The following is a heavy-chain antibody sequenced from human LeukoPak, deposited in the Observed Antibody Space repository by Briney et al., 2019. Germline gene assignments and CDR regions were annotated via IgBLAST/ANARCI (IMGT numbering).Heavy chain of an antibody. CDR3: ARGWVYCSSTSCYRNYYYYGMDV. Sequence: PSETLSLTCAVYGGSFSGYYWSWIRQPPGKGLEWSGEINHSGSTNYNPSLKSRVTISVDTSKNQFSLKLSSVTAADTAVYYCARGWVYCSSTSCYRNYYYYGMDVWGQGTTVTVSS. J-gene: IGHJ6*02. D-gene: IGHD2-2*02. CDR1: GGSFSGYY. V-gene: IGHV4-34*01. CDR2: INHSGST.